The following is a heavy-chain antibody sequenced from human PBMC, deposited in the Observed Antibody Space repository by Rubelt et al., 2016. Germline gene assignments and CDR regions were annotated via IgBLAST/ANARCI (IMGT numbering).Heavy chain of an antibody. J-gene: IGHJ4*02. CDR1: GGSFSGYY. Sequence: QVQLQQWGAGLLKPSETLSLTCAVYGGSFSGYYWSWIRQSPGKGLEWIGEINHSGSTNYNPSLKSRVTISVDTSKNQYSLKLSSVTAADTAVYYCARLPKSGYNYGHYFDYWGQGTLVTVSS. CDR2: INHSGST. CDR3: ARLPKSGYNYGHYFDY. V-gene: IGHV4-34*01. D-gene: IGHD5-18*01.